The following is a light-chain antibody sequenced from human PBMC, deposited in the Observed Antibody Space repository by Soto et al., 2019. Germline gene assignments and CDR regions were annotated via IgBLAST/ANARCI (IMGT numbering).Light chain of an antibody. Sequence: SALTQPPSASGSPGHSVTISCTGTKSDIGVYDFVSWYQHHPGKAPRLIIYEVVQRPSGVPDRFSGSKSGNTASLTVPGLQAADEADYFCKSYAGSNTYVFGSGTKVTVL. J-gene: IGLJ1*01. CDR2: EVV. CDR3: KSYAGSNTYV. CDR1: KSDIGVYDF. V-gene: IGLV2-8*01.